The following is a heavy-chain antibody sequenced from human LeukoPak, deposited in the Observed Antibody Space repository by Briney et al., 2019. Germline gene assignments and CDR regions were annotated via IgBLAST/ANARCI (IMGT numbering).Heavy chain of an antibody. CDR2: INWNGGST. Sequence: PGGSLRLSCAASGFTFDDYGMSWVRQAPGKGLEWVSGINWNGGSTGYADSVKGRFTISRDNAKNSLYLQMNSLRAEDTALYYCXXXLSSGYYVWDYWGQGTLVTVSS. J-gene: IGHJ4*02. D-gene: IGHD3-22*01. CDR1: GFTFDDYG. CDR3: XXXLSSGYYVWDY. V-gene: IGHV3-20*04.